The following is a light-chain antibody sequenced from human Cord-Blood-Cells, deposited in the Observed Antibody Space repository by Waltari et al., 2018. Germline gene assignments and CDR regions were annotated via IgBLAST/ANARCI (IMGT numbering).Light chain of an antibody. Sequence: DIQMTQSPSSLSASVGDRVTITCRASQSISSYLNWYQQKPGKAPKLLIYAASSLQSGVPPRFSGSGSGTEFTLTISSLQPEEFATYDCQQSYSTPFTFGPGTKVDIK. CDR1: QSISSY. CDR3: QQSYSTPFT. CDR2: AAS. J-gene: IGKJ3*01. V-gene: IGKV1-39*01.